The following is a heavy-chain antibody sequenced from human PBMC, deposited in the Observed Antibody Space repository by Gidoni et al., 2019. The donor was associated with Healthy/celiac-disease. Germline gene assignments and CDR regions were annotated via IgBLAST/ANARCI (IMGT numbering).Heavy chain of an antibody. CDR1: RFSLSHARMS. CDR2: MFSNDEK. CDR3: ARIGRPWGGAPVVDY. V-gene: IGHV2-26*01. J-gene: IGHJ4*02. D-gene: IGHD1-1*01. Sequence: QFPLTESVPLLFTPTVTLPLTCTVPRFSLSHARMSVSWIRQPPGKALAWLAHMFSNDEKAYSTALKSRLTISKDTSKSQVVHTMTNMDPGDTATYYWARIGRPWGGAPVVDYWGQGTLVTVSS.